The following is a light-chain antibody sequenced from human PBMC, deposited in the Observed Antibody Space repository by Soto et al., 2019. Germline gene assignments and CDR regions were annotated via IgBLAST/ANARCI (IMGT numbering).Light chain of an antibody. V-gene: IGKV1-39*01. CDR1: QNIRNY. Sequence: DIQMTQSPSSLSASVGDSVTITCRASQNIRNYLNWYQQKPGDAPKLLIYAASTLQGAVPSRSSGSGSGTDFTLTISSLQPEDFATYHCQQGHSTPYTFGQGTRLEI. CDR2: AAS. J-gene: IGKJ2*01. CDR3: QQGHSTPYT.